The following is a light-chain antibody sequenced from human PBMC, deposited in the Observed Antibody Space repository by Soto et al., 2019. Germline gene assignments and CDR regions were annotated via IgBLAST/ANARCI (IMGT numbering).Light chain of an antibody. CDR2: GAS. CDR3: QPYGSSPYT. J-gene: IGKJ2*01. Sequence: EIVLTQSPGTLSLSPGERATLSCRASQSVSSSYLAWSQQKPGQAPRLLIYGASSRATGIPDRFSGSGSGTDFTLTISRLEPEVFALYSCQPYGSSPYTFGQGTKLEIK. CDR1: QSVSSSY. V-gene: IGKV3-20*01.